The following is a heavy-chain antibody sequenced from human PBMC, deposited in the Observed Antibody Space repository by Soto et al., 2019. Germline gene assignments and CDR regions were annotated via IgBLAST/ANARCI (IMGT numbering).Heavy chain of an antibody. V-gene: IGHV3-33*01. D-gene: IGHD3-3*01. Sequence: PGGSLRLSCAASGFTFSSYGMHWVRQAPGKGLEWVAVIWYDGSNKYYADSVRGRFTISRDNSKNTLYLQMTSLRGEDTAVYHCATDFSLRGSWGQGTLVTVSS. CDR2: IWYDGSNK. CDR1: GFTFSSYG. CDR3: ATDFSLRGS. J-gene: IGHJ5*02.